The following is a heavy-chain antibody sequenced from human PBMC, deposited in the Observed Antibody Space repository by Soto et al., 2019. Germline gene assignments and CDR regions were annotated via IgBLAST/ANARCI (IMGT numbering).Heavy chain of an antibody. V-gene: IGHV4-38-2*01. D-gene: IGHD6-19*01. Sequence: PSETLSLTCAVSGYFISSGHYRGWIRQTPGKGLEWIGYIYDSGTTYTYFNPSLKSRVTISVDTSKNQFSLKVRSVTAADSAVYYCARAGQWLFGQYYFDYWGQGTLVTVSS. J-gene: IGHJ4*02. CDR2: IYDSGTTYT. CDR3: ARAGQWLFGQYYFDY. CDR1: GYFISSGHY.